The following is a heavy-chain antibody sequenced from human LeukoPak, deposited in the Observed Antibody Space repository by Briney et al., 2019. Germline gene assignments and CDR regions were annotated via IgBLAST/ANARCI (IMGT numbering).Heavy chain of an antibody. Sequence: GSSVKVSCEASGGTFSSYAISWVRQAPGQGLEWMGGIIPIFGTANYAQKFQGRVTITADKSTSTAYMELGSLRSEDTAVYYCARFITGTTRYYFDYWGQGTLVTVSS. J-gene: IGHJ4*02. D-gene: IGHD1-7*01. CDR3: ARFITGTTRYYFDY. CDR1: GGTFSSYA. CDR2: IIPIFGTA. V-gene: IGHV1-69*06.